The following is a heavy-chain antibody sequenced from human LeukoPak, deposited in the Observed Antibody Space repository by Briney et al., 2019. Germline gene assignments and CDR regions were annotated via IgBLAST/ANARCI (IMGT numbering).Heavy chain of an antibody. CDR3: ARSNYGSGSYYNT. D-gene: IGHD3-10*01. J-gene: IGHJ5*02. CDR2: IYYSGTT. Sequence: TLSLTCTVSGGSISSGGHYWGWIRQHPGKGLEWIGYIYYSGTTYYNPSLQSRVTISVDTSKNQFSLNLSSVTAADTAVYYCARSNYGSGSYYNTWGQGTLVTVSS. V-gene: IGHV4-31*03. CDR1: GGSISSGGHY.